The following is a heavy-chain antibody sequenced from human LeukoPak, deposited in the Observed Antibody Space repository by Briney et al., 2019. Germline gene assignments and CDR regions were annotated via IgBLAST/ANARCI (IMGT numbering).Heavy chain of an antibody. Sequence: GGSLRLSCAASGFTFSSYGIYWVRQAPGKGLEWVAVIWYDGSDKYYADSVKGRFTISRDNSKNTLYLQMNSLRVEDTAVYYCATFDYWGQGTLVTVSS. V-gene: IGHV3-33*01. CDR3: ATFDY. CDR1: GFTFSSYG. CDR2: IWYDGSDK. J-gene: IGHJ4*02.